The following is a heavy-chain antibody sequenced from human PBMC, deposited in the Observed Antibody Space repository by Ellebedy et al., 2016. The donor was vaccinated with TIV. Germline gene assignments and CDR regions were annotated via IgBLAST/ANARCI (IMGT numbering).Heavy chain of an antibody. CDR3: ARAPRSRFGEYRTGFDY. Sequence: GESLKISCAASGFTFSDAWMSWVRQAPGKGLEWVAFIRFDGNNAYYADSAKGRFTIARDNSKNTLYLQMNSLRDEDTAVYYCARAPRSRFGEYRTGFDYWGQGTLVTVSS. V-gene: IGHV3-30*02. D-gene: IGHD3-10*01. CDR1: GFTFSDAW. CDR2: IRFDGNNA. J-gene: IGHJ4*02.